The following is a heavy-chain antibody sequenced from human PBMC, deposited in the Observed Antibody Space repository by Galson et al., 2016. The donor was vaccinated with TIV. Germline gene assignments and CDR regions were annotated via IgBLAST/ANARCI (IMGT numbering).Heavy chain of an antibody. CDR1: GDTFSSLS. CDR2: IIPLLERS. V-gene: IGHV1-69*08. D-gene: IGHD5-18*01. J-gene: IGHJ3*01. CDR3: AREVARVDSVILNADAFDV. Sequence: SVKVSCKASGDTFSSLSIIWVRQAPGQGLEWMGRIIPLLERSKYAQNFQGRVTITADKSTTTTYMELSSLRSEDTAVYYCAREVARVDSVILNADAFDVWGQGTMVTVSS.